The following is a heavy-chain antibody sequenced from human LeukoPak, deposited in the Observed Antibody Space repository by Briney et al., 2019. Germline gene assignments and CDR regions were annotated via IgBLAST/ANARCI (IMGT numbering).Heavy chain of an antibody. CDR2: IRYDGSNK. Sequence: PGGSLRLSCAASGFTFSSYGMHWVRQAPGKGLEWVAFIRYDGSNKYYADSVKGRFTISRDNSKNTLYLQMNSLRAEDTAVYYCAKGGLRLQYFDYWGQGTLVTVSS. CDR3: AKGGLRLQYFDY. D-gene: IGHD5-12*01. V-gene: IGHV3-30*02. J-gene: IGHJ4*02. CDR1: GFTFSSYG.